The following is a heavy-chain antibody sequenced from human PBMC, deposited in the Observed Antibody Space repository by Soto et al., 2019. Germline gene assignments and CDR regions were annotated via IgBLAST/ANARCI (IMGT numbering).Heavy chain of an antibody. CDR3: ARVSAVAGEKTTYYYYSMDV. CDR2: ISYDGSNK. J-gene: IGHJ6*02. CDR1: GFAFSSSA. Sequence: QVQLVESGGGVVQPGRSLRLSCAASGFAFSSSALHWVRQAPGKGLEWVAVISYDGSNKYYADSAKGRFTISRDNSKNTLYLQMNNPRGEDTAVYYCARVSAVAGEKTTYYYYSMDVWGQGTTVTVSS. D-gene: IGHD6-13*01. V-gene: IGHV3-30-3*01.